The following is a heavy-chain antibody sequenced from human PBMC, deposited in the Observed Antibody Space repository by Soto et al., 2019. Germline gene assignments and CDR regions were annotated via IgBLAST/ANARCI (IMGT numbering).Heavy chain of an antibody. J-gene: IGHJ4*02. V-gene: IGHV4-59*01. CDR3: ASYIEGGGGRGY. CDR2: THGSGST. Sequence: QVQLQESGPGLVKPSETLSLTCTVSGGSLTGYHWSWIRQPPGQGLEWIGYTHGSGSTNYNPSRQSLVTISVDTSKNHFSLKLSSVTASDTAGYYCASYIEGGGGRGYWGQGHKLTVSS. CDR1: GGSLTGYH. D-gene: IGHD1-26*01.